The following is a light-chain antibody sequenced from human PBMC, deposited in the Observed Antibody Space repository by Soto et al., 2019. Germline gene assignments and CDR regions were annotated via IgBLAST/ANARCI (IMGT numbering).Light chain of an antibody. Sequence: EIVMTQSPVALSVSPGESASLSCRASQSVGRNFAWYQQRPGQAPRVLIYGTSTRTTGVPARFSRSGSGKDSTLTISRLQSEEFAVYYCQQYNKWPYTFGQGTRLEIK. CDR3: QQYNKWPYT. CDR1: QSVGRN. CDR2: GTS. V-gene: IGKV3-15*01. J-gene: IGKJ2*01.